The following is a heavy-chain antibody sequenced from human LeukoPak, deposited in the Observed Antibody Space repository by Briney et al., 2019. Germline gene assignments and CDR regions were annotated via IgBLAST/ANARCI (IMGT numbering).Heavy chain of an antibody. V-gene: IGHV4-38-2*02. CDR1: GYSISSGYY. CDR3: AGDLVRGVTGWT. CDR2: IYHSGST. J-gene: IGHJ5*02. D-gene: IGHD3-10*01. Sequence: SETLSLTCTVSGYSISSGYYWGWIRQPPGKGLEWIGSIYHSGSTYYNPSLKSRVTMSVDQSKNHFSLKLNSVTAADTAVYYCAGDLVRGVTGWTWGQGTLVTVSS.